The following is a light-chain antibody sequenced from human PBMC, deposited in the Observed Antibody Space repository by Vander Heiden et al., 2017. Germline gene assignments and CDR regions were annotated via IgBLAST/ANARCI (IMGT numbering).Light chain of an antibody. CDR3: QSADSSGTSWV. Sequence: SHEATQPPSVSVSPGQTARITCSGDALTNQYAYWYQQKPGQAPVLVIFKDSGRPSGISERFSGSSSGTTVTLTISGVQAEDEADYYCQSADSSGTSWVFGGGTKLTVL. CDR2: KDS. J-gene: IGLJ3*02. V-gene: IGLV3-25*03. CDR1: ALTNQY.